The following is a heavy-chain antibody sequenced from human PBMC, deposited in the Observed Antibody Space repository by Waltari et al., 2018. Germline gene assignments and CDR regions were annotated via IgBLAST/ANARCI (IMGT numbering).Heavy chain of an antibody. J-gene: IGHJ3*02. CDR1: GGTFSSYA. V-gene: IGHV1-69*01. D-gene: IGHD2-2*01. CDR3: ARFMVPATANRGQDAFDI. Sequence: QVQLVQSGAEVKKPGSSVKVSCKASGGTFSSYAISWVRQAPGQGLEWMGGIIPIFGTANYAQKFQGRVTITADESTSTAYMELSSLRSEDTAVYYCARFMVPATANRGQDAFDIWGQGTMVTVSS. CDR2: IIPIFGTA.